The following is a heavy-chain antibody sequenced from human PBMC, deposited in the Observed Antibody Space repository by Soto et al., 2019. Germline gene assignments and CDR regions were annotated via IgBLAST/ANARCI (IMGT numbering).Heavy chain of an antibody. CDR3: ARAFYDSDSGSKEEYSDY. CDR1: GLTFRSYV. D-gene: IGHD3-10*01. V-gene: IGHV3-23*01. Sequence: EVQVLESGGGLEQPGGSLRLSCVASGLTFRSYVMNWVRQAPGKGLEWVSGISGSGDTTHYADSVKGRFTISRDNSKNTVFLQMNSPRAEDTAVYYCARAFYDSDSGSKEEYSDYWGQGTLVTVSS. J-gene: IGHJ4*02. CDR2: ISGSGDTT.